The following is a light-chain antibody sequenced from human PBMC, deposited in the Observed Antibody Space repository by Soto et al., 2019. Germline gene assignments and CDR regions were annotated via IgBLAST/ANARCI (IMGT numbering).Light chain of an antibody. CDR1: QSVSSNY. CDR3: QQDGGSPRT. CDR2: GAS. V-gene: IGKV3-20*01. Sequence: IVLTQSPGTLSLSPEERATLSCRASQSVSSNYLAWYQQKSGQAPRLLIYGASSRATSIPDRFSGSGSGTDFTLTISSLEPEDFAVYYCQQDGGSPRTFGQGTKVEIK. J-gene: IGKJ1*01.